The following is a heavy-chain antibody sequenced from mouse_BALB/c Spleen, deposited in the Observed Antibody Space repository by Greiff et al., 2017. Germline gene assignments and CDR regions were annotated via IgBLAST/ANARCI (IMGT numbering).Heavy chain of an antibody. CDR3: ARPYYYGSSWDFDY. V-gene: IGHV5-9-1*01. CDR2: ISSGGSYT. J-gene: IGHJ2*01. CDR1: GFTFSSYA. D-gene: IGHD1-1*01. Sequence: DVMLVESGGGLVKPGGSLKLSCAASGFTFSSYAMSWVRQTPEKRLEWVATISSGGSYTYYPDSVKGRFTISRDNAKNTLYLQMSSLRSEDTAMYYCARPYYYGSSWDFDYWGQGTTLTVSS.